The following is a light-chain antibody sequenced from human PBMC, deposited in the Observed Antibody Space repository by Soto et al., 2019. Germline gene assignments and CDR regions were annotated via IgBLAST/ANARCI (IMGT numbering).Light chain of an antibody. CDR3: AAWDGSLSAWM. Sequence: QSVLTQPPSASGTPGQRVTIYCSGGSSNIGSNYVYWYQQLTGTAPKLLIDGSNQRPSGVPDRFSGSRSGTSASLAISGLRSDDEADYFCAAWDGSLSAWMFGGGTKLTVL. J-gene: IGLJ3*02. CDR2: GSN. CDR1: SSNIGSNY. V-gene: IGLV1-47*02.